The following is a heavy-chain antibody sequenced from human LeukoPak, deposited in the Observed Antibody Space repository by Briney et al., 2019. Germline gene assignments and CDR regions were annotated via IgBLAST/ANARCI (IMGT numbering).Heavy chain of an antibody. D-gene: IGHD6-13*01. V-gene: IGHV3-15*01. CDR3: TTSSSSWYPRTVRTTDY. CDR2: IKSKTDGGTT. J-gene: IGHJ4*02. CDR1: GFTFSNAW. Sequence: GGSLRLSCAASGFTFSNAWMSWVRQAPGKGLEWVGRIKSKTDGGTTDYAAPVKGRFTISRDDSKNTLYLQMNSLKTEDTAVYYCTTSSSSWYPRTVRTTDYWGQGTLVTVSS.